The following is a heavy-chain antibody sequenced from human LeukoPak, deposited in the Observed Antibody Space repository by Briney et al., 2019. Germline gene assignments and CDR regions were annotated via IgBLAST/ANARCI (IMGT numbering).Heavy chain of an antibody. CDR1: GGSISSSSYY. Sequence: SETLSLTCTVSGGSISSSSYYWGWIRQPPGKGLEWIGSIYYSGSTYYNPSLKSRVTISVDTSKNQFSLKLSSVTAADTAVYYCARATKHFRAAAEYDYWGQGTLVTVSS. J-gene: IGHJ4*02. CDR3: ARATKHFRAAAEYDY. CDR2: IYYSGST. V-gene: IGHV4-39*01. D-gene: IGHD6-13*01.